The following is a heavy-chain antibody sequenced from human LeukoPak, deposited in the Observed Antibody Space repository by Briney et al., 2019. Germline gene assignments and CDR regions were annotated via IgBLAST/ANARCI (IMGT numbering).Heavy chain of an antibody. CDR3: ARGHSSGWYVVY. CDR1: GGSISSYY. D-gene: IGHD6-19*01. J-gene: IGHJ4*02. Sequence: SDTLSLTCTVSGGSISSYYWSWIRQPTGGGREWIGRIYTSGSTNYNPSLKSRVTMSVDTSKNQFSLKLSSVTAADTAVYYCARGHSSGWYVVYWGQGTLVTVSS. V-gene: IGHV4-4*07. CDR2: IYTSGST.